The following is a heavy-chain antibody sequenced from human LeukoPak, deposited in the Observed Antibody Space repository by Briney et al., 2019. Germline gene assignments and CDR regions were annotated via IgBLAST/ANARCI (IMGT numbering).Heavy chain of an antibody. Sequence: PGGSLRHSCAASGFSFSSNPMRWVRQAPGKGLEWVSAISAGGDTKYYADSVKGRFTISRDNSKNTLYLQMNSLRAEDTAVYNCAKVSGSSYYMDIWGKGTTVTASS. V-gene: IGHV3-23*01. CDR2: ISAGGDTK. J-gene: IGHJ6*03. CDR3: AKVSGSSYYMDI. CDR1: GFSFSSNP.